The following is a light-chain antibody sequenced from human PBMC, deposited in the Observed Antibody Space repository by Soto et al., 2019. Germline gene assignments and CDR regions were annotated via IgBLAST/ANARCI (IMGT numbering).Light chain of an antibody. J-gene: IGKJ1*01. V-gene: IGKV3-20*01. Sequence: EIVLTQSPGTLALSPGERATHSCRAIQSVSSSYLAWYQQKPGQAPRLLIYGASSRATGIPDRFSGSGSGTDFTLTISRLEPEDFAVYYCQQYGSSPRTFGQGTKVDIK. CDR2: GAS. CDR3: QQYGSSPRT. CDR1: QSVSSSY.